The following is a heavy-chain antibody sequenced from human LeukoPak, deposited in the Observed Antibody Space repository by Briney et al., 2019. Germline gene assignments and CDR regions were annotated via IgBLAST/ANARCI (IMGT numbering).Heavy chain of an antibody. Sequence: SETLSLTCAVSGYSIGSGYYWGWIRQSPGKGLEWIGSIYHSGSTYYNPSLKSRVTISVDTSKNQFSLKLSSVTAADTAVYYCAREVYYYGSGSYRERIGHFQHWGQGTLVTVSS. CDR3: AREVYYYGSGSYRERIGHFQH. J-gene: IGHJ1*01. D-gene: IGHD3-10*01. CDR2: IYHSGST. CDR1: GYSIGSGYY. V-gene: IGHV4-38-2*02.